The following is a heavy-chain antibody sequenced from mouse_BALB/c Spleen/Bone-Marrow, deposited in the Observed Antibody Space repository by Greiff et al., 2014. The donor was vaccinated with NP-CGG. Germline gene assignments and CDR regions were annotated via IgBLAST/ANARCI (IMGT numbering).Heavy chain of an antibody. J-gene: IGHJ4*01. CDR1: GYTFTSYW. Sequence: QVQLQQSGAELVRPGASVKVSCKASGYTFTSYWINWVKQRPGQGLEWIGSIYPSDSYTNYNQNFKDKATLTVDKSSSTAYMQLSSPTSGDSAVYYCTRQYGNYYAMDYWGQGTSVTVSS. V-gene: IGHV1-74*01. CDR3: TRQYGNYYAMDY. CDR2: IYPSDSYT. D-gene: IGHD2-10*02.